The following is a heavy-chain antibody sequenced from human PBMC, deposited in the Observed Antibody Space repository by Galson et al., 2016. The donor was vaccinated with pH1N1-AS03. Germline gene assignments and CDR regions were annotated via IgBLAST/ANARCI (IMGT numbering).Heavy chain of an antibody. CDR2: ISSSSSTI. J-gene: IGHJ4*02. Sequence: SLRLSCAASGFTFSSYSMNRVRQAPGKGLEWVSYISSSSSTIYYADSVKGRFTISRDNAKNSLYLQMNSLRDEDTAVYYCARELHYGWLVPGYWGQGTLVTVSS. CDR1: GFTFSSYS. D-gene: IGHD6-19*01. V-gene: IGHV3-48*02. CDR3: ARELHYGWLVPGY.